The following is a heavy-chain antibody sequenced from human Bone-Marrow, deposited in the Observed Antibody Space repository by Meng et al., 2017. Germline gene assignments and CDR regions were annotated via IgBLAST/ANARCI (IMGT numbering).Heavy chain of an antibody. CDR1: GYTSTTYD. Sequence: GAEVKKPGASVKVSCKASGYTSTTYDINWVRQAAGQGLEWMGYMNPGSGITGLAQKFQGRLSMTSDTSISTAYMELSDLISEDTAMYYCARCLAGCDYWGQGTLVTVSS. V-gene: IGHV1-8*01. D-gene: IGHD6-19*01. CDR2: MNPGSGIT. J-gene: IGHJ4*02. CDR3: ARCLAGCDY.